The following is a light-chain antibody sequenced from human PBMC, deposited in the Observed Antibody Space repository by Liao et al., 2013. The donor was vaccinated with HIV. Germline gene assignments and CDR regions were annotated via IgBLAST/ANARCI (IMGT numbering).Light chain of an antibody. Sequence: SYELTQPPSVSVAPGKTARIPCGGNNIGSKSVHWYQQKPGQAPVLVIYYHSDRPSGIPERFSGSNSGNTATLTISRVEAGDEADYYCQVWDSSSDHYVFGTGTKVTVL. CDR3: QVWDSSSDHYV. V-gene: IGLV3-21*04. CDR1: NIGSKS. J-gene: IGLJ1*01. CDR2: YHS.